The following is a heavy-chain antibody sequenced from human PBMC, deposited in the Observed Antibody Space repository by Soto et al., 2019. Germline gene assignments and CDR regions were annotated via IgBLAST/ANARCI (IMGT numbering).Heavy chain of an antibody. CDR3: ARMNQLAPKRNAFDI. CDR1: GDSISGYY. J-gene: IGHJ3*02. V-gene: IGHV4-59*01. Sequence: PLETLSLTCAVSGDSISGYYWTWIRQSPGKGLEWIGYIHYSGNSNYSPSLKSRVTMSVDTSKNQFSLRLSSVTAADTAVYYCARMNQLAPKRNAFDIWGQGTMVTVSS. CDR2: IHYSGNS. D-gene: IGHD1-1*01.